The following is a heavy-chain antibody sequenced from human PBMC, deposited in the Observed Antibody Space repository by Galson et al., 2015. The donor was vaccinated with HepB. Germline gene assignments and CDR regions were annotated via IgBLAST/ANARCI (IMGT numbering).Heavy chain of an antibody. V-gene: IGHV3-23*01. CDR2: ISSSGGST. D-gene: IGHD4-17*01. Sequence: SLRLSCAASGFTFSSYAMTWVRQAPGKGLEWVSSISSSGGSTYYADSVKGRFTISRDNSKNTLYLQMNSLRAEDTAVYYCARIDYGAQVGAFDIWGQGTMVTVSS. CDR3: ARIDYGAQVGAFDI. J-gene: IGHJ3*02. CDR1: GFTFSSYA.